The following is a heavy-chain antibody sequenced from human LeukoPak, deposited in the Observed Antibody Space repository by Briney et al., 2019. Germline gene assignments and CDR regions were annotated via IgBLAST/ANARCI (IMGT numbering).Heavy chain of an antibody. V-gene: IGHV3-53*01. Sequence: PGGSLRLSCAASGFTFSNAWMSWVRQAPGKGLEWVSVIYSGGSTYYADSVKGRFTISRDNSKNTLYLQMNSLRAEDTAVYYCASGLNKAAGEEVRDYWGQGTLVTVSS. D-gene: IGHD6-13*01. J-gene: IGHJ4*02. CDR2: IYSGGST. CDR1: GFTFSNAW. CDR3: ASGLNKAAGEEVRDY.